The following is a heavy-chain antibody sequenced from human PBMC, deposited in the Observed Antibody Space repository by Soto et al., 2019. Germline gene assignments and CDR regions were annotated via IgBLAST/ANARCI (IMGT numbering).Heavy chain of an antibody. J-gene: IGHJ4*02. CDR1: GYTFTSYG. V-gene: IGHV1-18*01. CDR2: ISAHNGNT. D-gene: IGHD1-1*01. CDR3: ARGRYGDY. Sequence: QVHLVQSGAEVKKPGASVKVSCKASGYTFTSYGITWVRQAPGQGLEWMGWISAHNGNTDYAQKLQGRVIVTRDTSTSTAYIELRSLRSDDTAVYYWARGRYGDYWGQGAVVTVSS.